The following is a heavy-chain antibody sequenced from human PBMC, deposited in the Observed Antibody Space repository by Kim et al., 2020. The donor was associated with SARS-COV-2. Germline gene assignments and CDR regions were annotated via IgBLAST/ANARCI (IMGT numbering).Heavy chain of an antibody. CDR3: VRDRIHLWLNYYYYYG. D-gene: IGHD5-18*01. V-gene: IGHV4-31*11. CDR2: ISNSGST. Sequence: SETLSLTCVVSGGSISSGGNYWSWIRQHPGKGLEWIGYISNSGSTYYNPSLKSRVTISVDTSKNRFSLKLTSVTAADTAVYYCVRDRIHLWLNYYYYYG. J-gene: IGHJ6*01. CDR1: GGSISSGGNY.